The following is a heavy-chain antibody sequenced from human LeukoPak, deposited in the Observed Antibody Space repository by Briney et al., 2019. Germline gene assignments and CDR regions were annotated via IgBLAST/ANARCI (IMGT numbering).Heavy chain of an antibody. V-gene: IGHV3-30*02. CDR2: IRYDGSNK. CDR3: AKESRWEPPDY. D-gene: IGHD1-26*01. CDR1: GFTFSSYG. J-gene: IGHJ4*02. Sequence: GGSLRLSCAASGFTFSSYGMHWVRQAPGRGLEWVAFIRYDGSNKHYADSVKGRFTISRDNSKNTLYLQMNSLRAEDTAVYYCAKESRWEPPDYWGQGTLVTVSS.